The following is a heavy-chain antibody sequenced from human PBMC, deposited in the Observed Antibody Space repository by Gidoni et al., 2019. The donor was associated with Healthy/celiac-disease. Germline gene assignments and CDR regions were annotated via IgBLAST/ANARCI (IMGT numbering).Heavy chain of an antibody. CDR3: ARLGAQSGP. CDR2: SYYSGST. Sequence: QLQLQESGPGLVKPSATLSLTCTVSGGSISSSSYYWGWFRQPPGKGLGWIGSSYYSGSTYYNPSLQRRVTIIVDTSKSQFSLKLHFVAAADTGGYYFARLGAQSGPWGQGTLVTLSS. J-gene: IGHJ5*02. V-gene: IGHV4-39*01. CDR1: GGSISSSSYY. D-gene: IGHD3-16*01.